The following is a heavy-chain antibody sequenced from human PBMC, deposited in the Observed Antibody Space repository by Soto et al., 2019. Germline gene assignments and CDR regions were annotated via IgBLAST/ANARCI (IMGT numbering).Heavy chain of an antibody. CDR3: VRTSLVVAAATREDY. CDR1: GFTFSSYW. J-gene: IGHJ4*02. Sequence: EVQLVESGGGLVQPGESLRLSCAPSGFTFSSYWMHWVRQAPGKGLVWVSRINSDGSSTSYAGSVKGRFTISRDNAKNTLYLQMNSLRAEDTAVYYCVRTSLVVAAATREDYWGQGTLVTVSS. CDR2: INSDGSST. D-gene: IGHD2-15*01. V-gene: IGHV3-74*01.